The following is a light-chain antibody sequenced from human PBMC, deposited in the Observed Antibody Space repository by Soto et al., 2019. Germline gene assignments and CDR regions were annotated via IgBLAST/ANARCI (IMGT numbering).Light chain of an antibody. CDR2: DAS. V-gene: IGKV1-5*03. CDR1: QSIRRS. Sequence: DIQMTQSPSSLSASVADRVTITCRASQSIRRSLNWYQQKPGKAPTLLTYDASILQNGVPSRFSGTEYGTEFTLTISSLRPDDFATYYCQQYNDYSAWTFGQGTKVEIK. CDR3: QQYNDYSAWT. J-gene: IGKJ1*01.